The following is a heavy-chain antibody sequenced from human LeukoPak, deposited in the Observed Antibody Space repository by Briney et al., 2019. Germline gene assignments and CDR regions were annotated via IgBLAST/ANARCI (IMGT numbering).Heavy chain of an antibody. CDR2: IYTSGST. CDR1: GGSISSYY. D-gene: IGHD6-13*01. CDR3: ARGTYSSSWYRFFDY. J-gene: IGHJ4*02. V-gene: IGHV4-4*07. Sequence: PSETLSLTCTVSGGSISSYYGSWIRQPAGKGLEWIGRIYTSGSTNYNPSRKSRVTMSVDTSKNQFSLKLSSVTAADTAVYYCARGTYSSSWYRFFDYWGQGTLVTVSS.